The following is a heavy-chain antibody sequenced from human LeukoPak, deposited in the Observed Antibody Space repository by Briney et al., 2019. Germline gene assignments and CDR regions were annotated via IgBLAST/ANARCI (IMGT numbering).Heavy chain of an antibody. J-gene: IGHJ4*02. CDR3: TRMYSESSSWALDY. V-gene: IGHV3-49*04. Sequence: PGRSRRLPCTTSGLTFGDHAMSWVRQTPGKGLEWVGFIRSKPYGGTTEYAASVKGRFSISRDDSKSIAYLQMNSLKTEDTAVYYCTRMYSESSSWALDYWGQGTLVTVSS. D-gene: IGHD6-13*01. CDR2: IRSKPYGGTT. CDR1: GLTFGDHA.